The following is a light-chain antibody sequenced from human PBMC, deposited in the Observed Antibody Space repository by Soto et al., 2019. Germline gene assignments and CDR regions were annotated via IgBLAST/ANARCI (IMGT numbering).Light chain of an antibody. Sequence: EIVLTQSPGTLSLSPGERATLSCRASQTVSKNYLAWFQQNSGQAPRLLISGAFNRATGIPDRFSGSGTGTDFTLIISRLEPEDLTMYYFQQYASAPLTFGGGTKV. CDR2: GAF. J-gene: IGKJ4*01. CDR3: QQYASAPLT. CDR1: QTVSKNY. V-gene: IGKV3-20*01.